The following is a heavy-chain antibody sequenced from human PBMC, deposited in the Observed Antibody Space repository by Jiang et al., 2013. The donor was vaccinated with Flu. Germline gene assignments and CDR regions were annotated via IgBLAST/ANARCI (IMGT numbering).Heavy chain of an antibody. CDR3: ARVCRYYDSSGTARGYFDY. CDR1: GFTFSDYY. J-gene: IGHJ4*02. D-gene: IGHD3-22*01. V-gene: IGHV3-11*06. Sequence: SLRLSCAASGFTFSDYYMSWIRQAPGKGLEWVSYISSSSSYTNYADSVKGRFTISRDNAKNSLYLQMNSLRAEDTAVYYCARVCRYYDSSGTARGYFDYWGQGTLVTVSS. CDR2: ISSSSSYT.